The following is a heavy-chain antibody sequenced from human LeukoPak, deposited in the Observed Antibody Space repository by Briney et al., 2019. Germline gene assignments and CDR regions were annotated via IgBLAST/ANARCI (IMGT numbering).Heavy chain of an antibody. V-gene: IGHV1-2*04. CDR2: INPNSGGT. CDR1: GYTLTELS. CDR3: ARSQSIAAQDNWFDP. J-gene: IGHJ5*02. D-gene: IGHD6-6*01. Sequence: GASVKVSCKVSGYTLTELSMHWVRQAPGQGLEWMGWINPNSGGTNYAQKFQGWVTMTRDTSISTAYMELSRLRSDDTAVYYCARSQSIAAQDNWFDPWGQGTLVTVSS.